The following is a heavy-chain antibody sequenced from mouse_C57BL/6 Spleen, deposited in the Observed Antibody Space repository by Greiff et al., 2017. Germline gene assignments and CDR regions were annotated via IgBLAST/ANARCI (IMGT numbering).Heavy chain of an antibody. CDR3: ARWEGVRQGFAN. D-gene: IGHD2-14*01. CDR1: GYTFTSYW. CDR2: IDPFDSYT. V-gene: IGHV1-59*01. J-gene: IGHJ3*01. Sequence: QVQLQQSGAELVRPGTSVKLSCKASGYTFTSYWMHWVKQRPGQGLEWIGVIDPFDSYTNYNQKFKGKATLTVDTSSSTASMQLSSLTSEDSAVYDCARWEGVRQGFANWGQGTLVTVSA.